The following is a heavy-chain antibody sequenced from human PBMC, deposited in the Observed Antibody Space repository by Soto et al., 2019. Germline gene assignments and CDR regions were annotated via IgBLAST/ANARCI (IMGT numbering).Heavy chain of an antibody. V-gene: IGHV1-2*04. CDR3: GRGGGIAAAGPYYYGMDV. CDR2: INPNSGGT. D-gene: IGHD6-13*01. CDR1: GYTFTGYY. J-gene: IGHJ6*02. Sequence: ASVKVSCKASGYTFTGYYMHWVRQAPGQGLEWMGWINPNSGGTNYAQKFQGWVTMTRDTSISTAYMELSRLRSDDTAVYYCGRGGGIAAAGPYYYGMDVWGQGTTVTVSS.